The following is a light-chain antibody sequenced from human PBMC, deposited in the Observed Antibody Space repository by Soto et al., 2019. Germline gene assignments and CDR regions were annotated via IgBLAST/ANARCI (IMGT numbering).Light chain of an antibody. Sequence: QSALTQPASVSGSPGQSITISCTGTSSDVGAYNHVSWYQHHPGKAPKLMIYDVSSRPSGVSNRFSGSKSGNTASLTISGLQAEXETDYYCCSYTTSTTYVFGTGTKLTVL. V-gene: IGLV2-14*03. J-gene: IGLJ1*01. CDR2: DVS. CDR3: CSYTTSTTYV. CDR1: SSDVGAYNH.